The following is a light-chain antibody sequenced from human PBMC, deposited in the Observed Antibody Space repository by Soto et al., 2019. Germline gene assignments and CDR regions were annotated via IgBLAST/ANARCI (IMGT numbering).Light chain of an antibody. CDR2: GAS. CDR1: RSVSNNY. CDR3: QQRSNWPPLT. V-gene: IGKV3D-20*02. Sequence: EIVLTQSPGTLSLSPGERATLSCRTSRSVSNNYLAWYQQKPGQAPRLLIYGASSRATGIPDRFSGSGSGTDFTLSISRLEPEDFAVYYCQQRSNWPPLTFGGGTKVDIK. J-gene: IGKJ4*01.